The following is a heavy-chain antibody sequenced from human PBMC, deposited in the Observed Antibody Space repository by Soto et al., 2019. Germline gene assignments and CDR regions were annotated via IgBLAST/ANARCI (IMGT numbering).Heavy chain of an antibody. CDR2: IWYDGSNK. V-gene: IGHV3-33*01. CDR1: GFTFSSYG. CDR3: ARVADVGSGWQLTAYY. Sequence: GGSLRLSCAASGFTFSSYGMHWVRQAPGKGLEWVAVIWYDGSNKYYAESVKGRFTISRDNSKNTLYLQMNSLRAEDTAVYYCARVADVGSGWQLTAYYWGQGSLVTVSS. J-gene: IGHJ4*02. D-gene: IGHD6-19*01.